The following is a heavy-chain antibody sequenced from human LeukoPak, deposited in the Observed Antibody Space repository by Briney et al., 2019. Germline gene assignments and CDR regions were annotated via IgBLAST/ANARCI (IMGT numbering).Heavy chain of an antibody. Sequence: GGSLRLSCAASGYTFGDYGMSWVRQVPGKGLEWVAFIRYDGSNKYYADSVKGRFTISRDNSKNTLYLQMNSLRAEDTAVYYCAKDPYYYGSGSYWPTVYWGQGTLVTVSS. D-gene: IGHD3-10*01. CDR1: GYTFGDYG. CDR2: IRYDGSNK. J-gene: IGHJ4*02. CDR3: AKDPYYYGSGSYWPTVY. V-gene: IGHV3-30*02.